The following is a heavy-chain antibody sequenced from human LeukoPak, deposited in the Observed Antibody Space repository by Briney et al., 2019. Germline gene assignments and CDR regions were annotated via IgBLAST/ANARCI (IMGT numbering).Heavy chain of an antibody. V-gene: IGHV3-33*06. D-gene: IGHD3-22*01. Sequence: GGSLRLSCAASGFTFSCYGMHWVRQAPGKGLEWVAVIWYDGGNKYYADSVKGRFTISRDNSKNTLYLQMNSLRAEDTAVYYCAKDRDGYDSSEIDYWGQGTLVTVSS. J-gene: IGHJ4*02. CDR1: GFTFSCYG. CDR2: IWYDGGNK. CDR3: AKDRDGYDSSEIDY.